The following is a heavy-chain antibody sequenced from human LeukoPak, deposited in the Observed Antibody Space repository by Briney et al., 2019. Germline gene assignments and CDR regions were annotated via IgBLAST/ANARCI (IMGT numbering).Heavy chain of an antibody. J-gene: IGHJ4*02. D-gene: IGHD5-18*01. Sequence: GGSLRLSCAASGFPFSSYWMSWVRQAPGKGLEWVANIKQDGSEKYYVDSVKGRFTISRDNAKKSLYLQMSSLRAEDTAVYYWARHLSGVAGYTYGRGIDFWGQGTLVTVSS. CDR1: GFPFSSYW. CDR2: IKQDGSEK. V-gene: IGHV3-7*01. CDR3: ARHLSGVAGYTYGRGIDF.